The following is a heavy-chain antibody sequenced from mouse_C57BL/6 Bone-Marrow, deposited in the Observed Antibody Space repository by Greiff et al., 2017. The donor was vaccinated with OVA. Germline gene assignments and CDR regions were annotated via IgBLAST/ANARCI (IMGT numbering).Heavy chain of an antibody. V-gene: IGHV1-39*01. CDR1: GYSFTDYN. Sequence: EVQLQQSGPELVKPGASVKISCKASGYSFTDYNMNWVKQSTGKSLEWIGVINPNYGTTSYNQKFKGKATLTVDQSSSTAYMQLNSLTAEDAAVYYCSRSTTYWYFDVWGTGTTVTVSS. J-gene: IGHJ1*03. CDR2: INPNYGTT. CDR3: SRSTTYWYFDV. D-gene: IGHD1-1*01.